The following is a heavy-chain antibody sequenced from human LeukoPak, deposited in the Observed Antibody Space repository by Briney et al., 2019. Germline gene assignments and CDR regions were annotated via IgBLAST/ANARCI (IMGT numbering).Heavy chain of an antibody. CDR3: VRVNADYYFDS. J-gene: IGHJ4*02. CDR2: ISTSGGDT. CDR1: VLPYSNYP. V-gene: IGHV3-23*01. Sequence: GGSLTLLCTASVLPYSNYPMHWVPQSPGKALDWVSVISTSGGDTFYPDSVRGRFSISRDNSKNTLYLQMNSLRAEDTALCYCVRVNADYYFDSWGQGTLVTVSS. D-gene: IGHD4-17*01.